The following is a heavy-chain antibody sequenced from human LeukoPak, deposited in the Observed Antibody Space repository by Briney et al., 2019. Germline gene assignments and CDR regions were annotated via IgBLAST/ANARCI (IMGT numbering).Heavy chain of an antibody. CDR1: GGTFSSYA. Sequence: GASVKVSCKASGGTFSSYAISWVRQAPGQGLEWMGGIIPIFGTANYAQKFQGRVTITADKSTSTAYMELSSLRSEDTAVYYCATQELGVRRGPDRFAPQIYYFDYWGQGTLVTVSS. CDR3: ATQELGVRRGPDRFAPQIYYFDY. J-gene: IGHJ4*02. V-gene: IGHV1-69*06. D-gene: IGHD1-7*01. CDR2: IIPIFGTA.